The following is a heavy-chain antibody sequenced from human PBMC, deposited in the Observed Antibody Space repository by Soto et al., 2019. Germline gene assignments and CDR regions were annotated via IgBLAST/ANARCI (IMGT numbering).Heavy chain of an antibody. V-gene: IGHV4-39*01. CDR3: ARHVSNYDFWSGYYYGMDV. Sequence: PSETLSLTCTVCGGSISSSSYYWGWIRQPPXKGLEWIGSIYYSGSTYYNPSLKSRVTISVDTSKNQFSLKLSSVTAADTAVYYCARHVSNYDFWSGYYYGMDVWGQGTTVTVSS. J-gene: IGHJ6*02. CDR2: IYYSGST. D-gene: IGHD3-3*01. CDR1: GGSISSSSYY.